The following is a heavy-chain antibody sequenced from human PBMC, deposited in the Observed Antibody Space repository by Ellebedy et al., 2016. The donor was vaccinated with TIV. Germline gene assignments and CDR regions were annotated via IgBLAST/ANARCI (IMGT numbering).Heavy chain of an antibody. V-gene: IGHV1-8*01. CDR1: GYTFTSFD. Sequence: AASVKVSCKASGYTFTSFDINWLRQAPGQGLEGRGWVNPNSGNTGYAQQFQGRVTMTRNTPISTAYMELSSLRSEDTAVYYCTRPMTTVTPRGYFDNWGQGTLVTVAS. CDR2: VNPNSGNT. J-gene: IGHJ4*02. CDR3: TRPMTTVTPRGYFDN. D-gene: IGHD4-17*01.